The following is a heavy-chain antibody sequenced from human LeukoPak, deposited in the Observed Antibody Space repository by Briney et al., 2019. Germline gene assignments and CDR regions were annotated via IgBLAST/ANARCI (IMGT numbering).Heavy chain of an antibody. CDR3: ARGPHTGVNYYDSSGYYY. D-gene: IGHD3-22*01. CDR1: GGSFSGYY. J-gene: IGHJ4*02. Sequence: SETLSLTCAVYGGSFSGYYWSWIRQPPGKGLEWIGEINHSGSTNYNPSLKSRVTITVDTSKNQFSLKLSSVTAADTAVYYCARGPHTGVNYYDSSGYYYWGQGTLVTVSS. CDR2: INHSGST. V-gene: IGHV4-34*01.